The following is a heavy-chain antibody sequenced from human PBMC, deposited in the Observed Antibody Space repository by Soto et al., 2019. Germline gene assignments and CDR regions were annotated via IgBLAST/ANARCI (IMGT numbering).Heavy chain of an antibody. D-gene: IGHD3-10*01. Sequence: PSETLSLTCTVSGVSISSYYWSWIRQPPGKGLEWIGYIYYSGSTNYNPSLKSRVTISVDTSKNQFSLKLSSVTAADTAVYYCARLLITMVRGPYMDVWGKGTTVTVSS. V-gene: IGHV4-59*08. CDR1: GVSISSYY. J-gene: IGHJ6*03. CDR2: IYYSGST. CDR3: ARLLITMVRGPYMDV.